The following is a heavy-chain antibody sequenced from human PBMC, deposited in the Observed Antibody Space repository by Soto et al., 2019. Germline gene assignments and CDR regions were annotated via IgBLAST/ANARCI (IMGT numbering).Heavy chain of an antibody. Sequence: ASVKVSCKTSGYTFTSYGISWVRQAPGQGLEWMGWISVYKGNTNYAQKLQGRVTMTPDTSTSTVYMELRSLSSDDTAVYYCARDRASCSTTSCYEDGFDYWGQGTLVTVSS. CDR2: ISVYKGNT. CDR3: ARDRASCSTTSCYEDGFDY. J-gene: IGHJ4*02. CDR1: GYTFTSYG. D-gene: IGHD2-2*01. V-gene: IGHV1-18*01.